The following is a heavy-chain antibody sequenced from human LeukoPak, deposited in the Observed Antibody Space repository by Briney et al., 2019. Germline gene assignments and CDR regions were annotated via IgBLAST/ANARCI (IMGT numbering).Heavy chain of an antibody. CDR2: IYVSGRI. CDR3: ASSSRTYYYDSSGYYPERFDP. CDR1: GGSISNLY. D-gene: IGHD3-22*01. J-gene: IGHJ5*02. V-gene: IGHV4-4*07. Sequence: PSDTLSLTCSVSGGSISNLYLSWIRQPAGKGLEWIGRIYVSGRIDYNPSLRSRVTMSVDTSKNQLSLRVRSVTAADTAVYYCASSSRTYYYDSSGYYPERFDPWGQGTLVTVSS.